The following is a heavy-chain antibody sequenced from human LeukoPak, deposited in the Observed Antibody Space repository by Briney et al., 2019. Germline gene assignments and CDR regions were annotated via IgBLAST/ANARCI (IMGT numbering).Heavy chain of an antibody. CDR3: ARGRKVRGVKYYYMDV. CDR2: IIPIFGTA. V-gene: IGHV1-69*01. Sequence: GSSVKVSCKASGGTFSSYAISWVRQAPGQGLEWMGGIIPIFGTANYAQKFQGRVTITADESTSTAYMELSSLRSEDTAVYYCARGRKVRGVKYYYMDVWGKGTTVTISS. D-gene: IGHD3-10*01. CDR1: GGTFSSYA. J-gene: IGHJ6*03.